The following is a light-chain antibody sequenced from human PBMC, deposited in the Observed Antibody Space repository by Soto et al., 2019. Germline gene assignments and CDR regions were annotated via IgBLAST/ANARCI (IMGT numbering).Light chain of an antibody. CDR3: QRLNSYPYT. Sequence: DIQLTQSPSFLSASVGNRVTITCRASQDISSYLAWYQQKPVKAPKLLIYVASTLQSGVPSRFSGSGSGTEFTITISSLQPEDFATYYSQRLNSYPYTFGQGNKLEIK. V-gene: IGKV1-9*01. CDR1: QDISSY. CDR2: VAS. J-gene: IGKJ2*01.